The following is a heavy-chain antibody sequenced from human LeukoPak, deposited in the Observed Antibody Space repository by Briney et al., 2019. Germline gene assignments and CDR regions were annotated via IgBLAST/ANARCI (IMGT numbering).Heavy chain of an antibody. CDR3: ARLYSGSRSFDY. V-gene: IGHV4-39*01. Sequence: SETLSLTCTVSGGSISSSSYYWGWIRQPPGKGLEWIGSIYYSGSTYYNPSLKSRVTISVDTSKNQFSLKLSSVTAADTAVYYCARLYSGSRSFDYWGQGTLVTVSS. D-gene: IGHD1-26*01. CDR1: GGSISSSSYY. CDR2: IYYSGST. J-gene: IGHJ4*02.